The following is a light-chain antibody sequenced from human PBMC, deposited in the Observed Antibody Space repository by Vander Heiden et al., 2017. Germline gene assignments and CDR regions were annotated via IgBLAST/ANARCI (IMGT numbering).Light chain of an antibody. V-gene: IGLV2-11*01. CDR3: CSYAGSPLYV. CDR1: SSDVGGYND. Sequence: QSALPQPHSVYGSPGQSVTIPCTGTSSDVGGYNDVSWYQQHPGKAPKLMIYDVSKRPSGVPDRFSGSKSGNTASLTISGRQAEDEADYSCCSYAGSPLYVFGTGTKVTVL. J-gene: IGLJ1*01. CDR2: DVS.